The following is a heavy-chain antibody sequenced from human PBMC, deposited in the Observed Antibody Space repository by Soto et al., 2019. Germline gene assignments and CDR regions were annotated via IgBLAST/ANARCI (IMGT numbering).Heavy chain of an antibody. V-gene: IGHV3-23*01. J-gene: IGHJ4*02. Sequence: EVQVLESGGGLVQPGGSLRLSCAASGFTFSIFPMTWVRQAPGRGLEWVSAISRSGDAIYYADSVRGRFTISRDNSKNTLSLQMNSLRAEDTAIYYFAGHYDIPTGALAYFDFWGQGSLVTVSS. CDR3: AGHYDIPTGALAYFDF. D-gene: IGHD3-9*01. CDR2: ISRSGDAI. CDR1: GFTFSIFP.